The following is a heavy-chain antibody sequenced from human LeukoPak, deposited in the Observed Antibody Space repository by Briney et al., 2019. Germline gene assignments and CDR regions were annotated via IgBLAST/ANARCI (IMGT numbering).Heavy chain of an antibody. J-gene: IGHJ4*02. D-gene: IGHD6-13*01. Sequence: GASVKVSCKASGYTFTSYGISSVRQAPGQGLEWRGWISAYNGNTNYAQKLQGRVTMTTDTSTSTANMELRSLRSDDTAVYYCARDSSSWAVDYWGQGTLVTVSS. CDR3: ARDSSSWAVDY. V-gene: IGHV1-18*01. CDR2: ISAYNGNT. CDR1: GYTFTSYG.